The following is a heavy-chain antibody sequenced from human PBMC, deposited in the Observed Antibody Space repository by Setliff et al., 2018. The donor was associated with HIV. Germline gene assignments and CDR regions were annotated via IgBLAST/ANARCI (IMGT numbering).Heavy chain of an antibody. V-gene: IGHV4-39*01. D-gene: IGHD3-22*01. CDR2: IYHSGST. Sequence: SETLSLTCTVSGGSIGSSNYYWGWIRQPPGKGLEYIGSIYHSGSTYYNPSLKSRVTISVDTSKNQFSLKLNSVTAADTAVYYCASRVYYYDSSGYLREEGFDPWGQGTLVTVSS. CDR1: GGSIGSSNYY. J-gene: IGHJ5*02. CDR3: ASRVYYYDSSGYLREEGFDP.